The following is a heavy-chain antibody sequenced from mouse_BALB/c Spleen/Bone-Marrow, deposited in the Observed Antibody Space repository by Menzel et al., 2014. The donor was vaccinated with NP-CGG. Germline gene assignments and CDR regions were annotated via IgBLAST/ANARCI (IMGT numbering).Heavy chain of an antibody. CDR1: GFTFSSYT. J-gene: IGHJ4*01. D-gene: IGHD2-3*01. CDR2: ISNGGGST. CDR3: ARHEDGYYDAMDY. V-gene: IGHV5-12-2*01. Sequence: EVKLMESGGGLVQPGGSLKLSCAASGFTFSSYTMSWVRQTPEKRLEWVAYISNGGGSTYYPDTVKGRFTISRDNAKNTLYLQMSSLKSEDTAMYYCARHEDGYYDAMDYWGQGTSVTVSS.